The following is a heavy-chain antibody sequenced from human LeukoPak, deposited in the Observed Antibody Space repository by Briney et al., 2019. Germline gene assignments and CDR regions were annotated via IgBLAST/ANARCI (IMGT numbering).Heavy chain of an antibody. V-gene: IGHV4-4*07. CDR3: ATSSTAPYYYYYMDV. J-gene: IGHJ6*03. D-gene: IGHD4-11*01. CDR2: IYTSGST. CDR1: GSSISSYY. Sequence: ASETLSLTCTVSGSSISSYYWSWIRQPAGKGLEWIGRIYTSGSTNYNPSLKSRVTMSVDTSKNQFSLKLSSVTAADTAVYYCATSSTAPYYYYYMDVWGKGTTVTVSS.